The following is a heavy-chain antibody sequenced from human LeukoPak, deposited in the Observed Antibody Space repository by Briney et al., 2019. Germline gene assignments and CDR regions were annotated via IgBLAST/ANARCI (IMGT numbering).Heavy chain of an antibody. D-gene: IGHD2-15*01. V-gene: IGHV1-3*03. Sequence: ASVKVSCKASGNIFTTYAMHWVRQAPGRGLQWMGWINAGDGSTRYSQEFQGRLTITRDTSASTAYMELSSLRSEDMAVYYCARRYFSGGSCDATLEYWGQATLFIVSS. J-gene: IGHJ4*02. CDR2: INAGDGST. CDR1: GNIFTTYA. CDR3: ARRYFSGGSCDATLEY.